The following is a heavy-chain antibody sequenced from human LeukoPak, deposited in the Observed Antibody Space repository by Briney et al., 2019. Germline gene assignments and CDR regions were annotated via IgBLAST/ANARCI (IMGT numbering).Heavy chain of an antibody. Sequence: ASVKVSCKTSGYTFNSNAISWVRQTPGQGLEWMGGIIPIFGTANYAQKFQGRVTITADKSTSTAYMELSSLRSEDTAVYYCARAGYGDPPVYWGQGTLVTVSS. CDR1: GYTFNSNA. V-gene: IGHV1-69*06. J-gene: IGHJ4*02. CDR2: IIPIFGTA. CDR3: ARAGYGDPPVY. D-gene: IGHD4-17*01.